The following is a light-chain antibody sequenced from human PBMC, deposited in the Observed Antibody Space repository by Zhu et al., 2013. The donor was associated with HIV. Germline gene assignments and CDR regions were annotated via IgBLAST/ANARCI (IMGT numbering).Light chain of an antibody. CDR2: KTS. V-gene: IGKV1-5*03. J-gene: IGKJ4*01. Sequence: GDRVTITCRASESVSSWLAWYHQKPGKAPKLLIYKTSVLASGVPSRFSGSGSGTDCTLSITGLQPDDSGTYYCQQYNAYPITFGGGTKV. CDR3: QQYNAYPIT. CDR1: ESVSSW.